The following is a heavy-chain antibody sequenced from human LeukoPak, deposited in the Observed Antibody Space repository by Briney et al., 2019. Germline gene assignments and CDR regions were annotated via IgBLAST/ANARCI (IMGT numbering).Heavy chain of an antibody. J-gene: IGHJ3*02. CDR3: ARPAPDYGGNPDDAFDI. Sequence: ASVKVSRKASGGTFSSYAISWVRQAPGQGLEWMGGIIPIFGTANYAQKFQGRVTITADESTSTAYMELSSLRSEDTAVYYCARPAPDYGGNPDDAFDIWGQGTMVTVSS. V-gene: IGHV1-69*13. CDR2: IIPIFGTA. D-gene: IGHD4-23*01. CDR1: GGTFSSYA.